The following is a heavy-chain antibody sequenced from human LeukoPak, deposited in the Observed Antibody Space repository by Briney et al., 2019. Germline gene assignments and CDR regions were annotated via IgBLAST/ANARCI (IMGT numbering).Heavy chain of an antibody. D-gene: IGHD5-18*01. CDR2: INPSGGST. CDR1: GYTFTGYY. V-gene: IGHV1-46*01. Sequence: ASVKVSCKTSGYTFTGYYMHWVRQAPGQGLEWIGIINPSGGSTSYAQKFQGRVTMTRDMSTSTVYMELSSLRSEDTAVYYCARDRLRGYSYGTAEGFDYWGQGTLVTVSS. CDR3: ARDRLRGYSYGTAEGFDY. J-gene: IGHJ4*02.